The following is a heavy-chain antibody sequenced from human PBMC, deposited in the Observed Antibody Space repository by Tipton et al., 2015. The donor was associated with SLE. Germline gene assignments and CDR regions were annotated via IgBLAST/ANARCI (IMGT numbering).Heavy chain of an antibody. CDR2: IYTSGST. J-gene: IGHJ4*02. CDR3: ASYDSLGY. V-gene: IGHV4-61*02. D-gene: IGHD3-3*01. CDR1: GGSISSGSYY. Sequence: TLSLTCTVSGGSISSGSYYWSWIRQPAGKGLEWIGRIYTSGSTNYNPSLKSRVTISVYTSKNQFSLKLSSVTAADTAVYYCASYDSLGYWGQGTLVTVSS.